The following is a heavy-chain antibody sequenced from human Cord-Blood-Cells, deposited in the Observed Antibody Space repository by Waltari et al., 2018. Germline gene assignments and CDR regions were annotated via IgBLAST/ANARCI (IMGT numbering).Heavy chain of an antibody. V-gene: IGHV1-2*02. CDR2: GNPNRGGI. D-gene: IGHD3-10*01. CDR1: GYTFTGYY. CDR3: ACGGPMVRGALYAFDI. Sequence: QVQLVQSGAEVKKPGASVQVSCKASGYTFTGYYMHWVRQAPGKGLEWMGWGNPNRGGINDAQRFQGRDTMTRDTALSTAYMELSRLRSYGTAVYYCACGGPMVRGALYAFDIWGQGTMVTVSS. J-gene: IGHJ3*02.